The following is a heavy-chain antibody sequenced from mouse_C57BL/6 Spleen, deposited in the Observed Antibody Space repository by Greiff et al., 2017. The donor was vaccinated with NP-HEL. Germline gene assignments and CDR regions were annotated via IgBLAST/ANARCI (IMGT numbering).Heavy chain of an antibody. D-gene: IGHD1-1*01. J-gene: IGHJ4*01. Sequence: VQLQQPGAELVRPGSSVKLSCKASGYTFTSYWMHWVKQRPIQGLEWIGNIDPSDSETHYNQKFKDKATLTVDKSSSTAYMQLSSLTSEDSAVYYCARLGSSPLYAMDYWGQGTSVTVSS. CDR3: ARLGSSPLYAMDY. V-gene: IGHV1-52*01. CDR1: GYTFTSYW. CDR2: IDPSDSET.